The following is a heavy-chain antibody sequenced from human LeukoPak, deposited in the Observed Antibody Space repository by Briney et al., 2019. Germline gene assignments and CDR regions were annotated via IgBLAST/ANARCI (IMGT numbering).Heavy chain of an antibody. Sequence: GASVKVSCKASGYTFIGYYMHWVRQAPGQGLEWMGWINPNSGGTNYAQKFQGRVTMARDTSISTAYMELSRLRSDDTAVYYCARDLRLELRTVGYWGQGTLVTVSS. J-gene: IGHJ4*02. CDR2: INPNSGGT. D-gene: IGHD1-7*01. CDR1: GYTFIGYY. CDR3: ARDLRLELRTVGY. V-gene: IGHV1-2*02.